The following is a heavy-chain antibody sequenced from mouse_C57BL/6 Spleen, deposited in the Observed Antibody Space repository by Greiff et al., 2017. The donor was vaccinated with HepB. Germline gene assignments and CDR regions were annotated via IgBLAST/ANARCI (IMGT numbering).Heavy chain of an antibody. D-gene: IGHD1-1*01. CDR3: ARDGSGMDAMDY. J-gene: IGHJ4*01. CDR1: GYAFSSSW. V-gene: IGHV1-82*01. CDR2: IYPGDGDT. Sequence: QVQLQQSGPELVKPGASVKISCKASGYAFSSSWMNWVKQRPGKGLEWIGRIYPGDGDTNYNGKFKGKATLTADKSSSTAYMQLSSLTSEDSAVYFCARDGSGMDAMDYWGQGTSVTVSS.